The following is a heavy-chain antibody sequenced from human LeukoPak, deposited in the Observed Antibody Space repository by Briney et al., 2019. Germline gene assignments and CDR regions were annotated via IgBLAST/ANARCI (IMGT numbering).Heavy chain of an antibody. CDR1: GFTFGTYA. J-gene: IGHJ4*02. CDR2: ISGGGGGT. CDR3: AKSIFGVFRGFDY. V-gene: IGHV3-23*01. Sequence: GGSLRLFCAASGFTFGTYAMSWVRRAPGEGLEWVSAISGGGGGTYSADSVKGRFTISRDNSKNTLYLQMNSLRAEDTAVYYCAKSIFGVFRGFDYWGQGTLVTVSS. D-gene: IGHD3-3*01.